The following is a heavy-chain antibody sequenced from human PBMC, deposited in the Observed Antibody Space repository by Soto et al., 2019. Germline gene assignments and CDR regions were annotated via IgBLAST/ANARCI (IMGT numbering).Heavy chain of an antibody. V-gene: IGHV3-30*18. D-gene: IGHD1-7*01. CDR2: ISYDGSNK. J-gene: IGHJ4*02. Sequence: QVQLVESGGGVVQPGRSLRLSCAASGFTFSSYGMHWVRQAPGKGLEWVAVISYDGSNKYYADSVKGRFTISRDNLENTLYLQMNSLRADDTAVYYCAKDAHQTGTTDYWGQGTLVTVSS. CDR1: GFTFSSYG. CDR3: AKDAHQTGTTDY.